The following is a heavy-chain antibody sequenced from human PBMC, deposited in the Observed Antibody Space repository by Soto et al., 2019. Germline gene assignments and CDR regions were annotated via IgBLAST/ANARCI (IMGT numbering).Heavy chain of an antibody. CDR3: VKHQVSLVRGISRLDY. CDR1: GFTFNSND. J-gene: IGHJ4*02. CDR2: ISSRGAFT. Sequence: GGSLRLTCAVSGFTFNSNDMTWFRQAPGKGLEWVSTISSRGAFTYHADSVRGRLTISRGNSKNTVYLQMNSLRAEDTAVYYCVKHQVSLVRGISRLDYWGQGALVTVSS. D-gene: IGHD3-10*01. V-gene: IGHV3-23*01.